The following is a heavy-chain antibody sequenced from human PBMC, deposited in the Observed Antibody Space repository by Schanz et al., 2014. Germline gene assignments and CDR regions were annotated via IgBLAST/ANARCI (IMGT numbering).Heavy chain of an antibody. D-gene: IGHD1-26*01. CDR1: GGSINPYY. CDR3: ARDSGGSHSDYFDS. J-gene: IGHJ4*02. V-gene: IGHV4-59*01. CDR2: VSYTGST. Sequence: QVQLQESGPGLVKPSETLSLTCTVSGGSINPYYWSWIRQPPGKGLEWIGYVSYTGSTSYNPSLKSRVAIAVDTAENRFSLNLSSVAAEDTAVYYCARDSGGSHSDYFDSWGQGALVIVSS.